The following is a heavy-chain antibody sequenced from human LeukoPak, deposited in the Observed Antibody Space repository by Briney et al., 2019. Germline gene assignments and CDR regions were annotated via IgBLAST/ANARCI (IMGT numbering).Heavy chain of an antibody. D-gene: IGHD7-27*01. CDR1: GDSVSSNSAA. V-gene: IGHV6-1*01. J-gene: IGHJ4*02. CDR2: TYYRSKWYN. CDR3: ARANGPPGDPFDY. Sequence: SQTLSLTYAISGDSVSSNSAAWNWIRKSPSRGLEWLGRTYYRSKWYNDYAVSVKSRITINPDTSKNQFSLQLNSVTPEDTAVYYCARANGPPGDPFDYWGQGTLVTVSS.